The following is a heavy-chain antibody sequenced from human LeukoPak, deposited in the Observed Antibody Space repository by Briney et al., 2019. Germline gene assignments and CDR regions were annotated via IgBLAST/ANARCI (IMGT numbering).Heavy chain of an antibody. CDR3: AREGSQYSSSSGTDY. CDR1: GYTFTSYY. D-gene: IGHD6-6*01. J-gene: IGHJ4*02. V-gene: IGHV1-46*01. CDR2: INPSGGST. Sequence: ASVKVSCKASGYTFTSYYIHWVRQAPGQGLEWMGIINPSGGSTSYAQKFQGRVTMTRDMSTSTVYMELSSLRSEDTAVYYCAREGSQYSSSSGTDYWGQGTLVTVSS.